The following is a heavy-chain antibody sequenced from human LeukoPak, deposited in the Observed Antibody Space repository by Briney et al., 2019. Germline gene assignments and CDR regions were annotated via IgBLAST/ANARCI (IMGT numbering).Heavy chain of an antibody. V-gene: IGHV4-34*01. CDR2: INHSGST. CDR1: GGSFSGYY. J-gene: IGHJ5*02. D-gene: IGHD3-10*01. CDR3: ARGVKLAYYYGSGNWFDP. Sequence: PSETLSLTCAVYGGSFSGYYWGWIRQPPGKGLEWIGEINHSGSTNYNPSLKSRVTISVDTSKNQFSLKLSSVTAADTAVYYCARGVKLAYYYGSGNWFDPRGQGTLVTVSS.